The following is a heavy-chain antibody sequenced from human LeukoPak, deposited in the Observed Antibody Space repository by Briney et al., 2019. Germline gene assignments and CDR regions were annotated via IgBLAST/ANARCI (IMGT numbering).Heavy chain of an antibody. CDR1: GYTFTSYD. CDR2: MSPNSGNT. D-gene: IGHD2-2*01. V-gene: IGHV1-8*01. Sequence: ASVKVSCKASGYTFTSYDINWVRQATGQGLEWMGWMSPNSGNTGYAQKFQGRVTMTRNTSISTAYMELSSLRSEDTAVYYCARGLVVVPAAMGAYYYYYMDVWGKGTTVTISS. J-gene: IGHJ6*03. CDR3: ARGLVVVPAAMGAYYYYYMDV.